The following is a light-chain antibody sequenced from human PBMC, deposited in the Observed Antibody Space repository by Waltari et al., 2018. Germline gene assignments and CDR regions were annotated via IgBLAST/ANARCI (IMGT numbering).Light chain of an antibody. J-gene: IGLJ3*02. CDR3: AAWDDSLNGWV. V-gene: IGLV1-44*01. CDR2: SNN. CDR1: SSNIGLTT. Sequence: QSLLTQPPSASGTPGQRVTISCSGSSSNIGLTTVNWYQQLPGTAPKLLIYSNNQRPSGFPDLFSGSKSGTSASLAISGLQSEDEADYYCAAWDDSLNGWVFGGGTKLTVL.